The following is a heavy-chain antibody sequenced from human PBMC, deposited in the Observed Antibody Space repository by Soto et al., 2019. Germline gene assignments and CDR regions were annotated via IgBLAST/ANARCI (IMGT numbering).Heavy chain of an antibody. D-gene: IGHD6-13*01. Sequence: GGSLRLSCAASGFTFSSYDMHWVRQATGKGLEWVSAIGTAGDTYYPGSVKGRFTISRENAKNSLYLQMNSLRAGDTAVYSRASDGIIAAAGEEGCYGMDVWGQGTTVTVSS. J-gene: IGHJ6*02. CDR3: ASDGIIAAAGEEGCYGMDV. CDR2: IGTAGDT. CDR1: GFTFSSYD. V-gene: IGHV3-13*01.